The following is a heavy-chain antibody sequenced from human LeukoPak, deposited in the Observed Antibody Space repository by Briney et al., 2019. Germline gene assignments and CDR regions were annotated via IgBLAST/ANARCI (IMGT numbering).Heavy chain of an antibody. CDR3: ARDGSSGSLVLGHAFDI. CDR1: GFTFDDYA. J-gene: IGHJ3*02. Sequence: GRSLRLSCAASGFTFDDYAMHWVRQAPGKGLEWVSGISWNSGSIGYADSVKGRFTISRDNAKNSLYLQMNSLRAEDTAVYYCARDGSSGSLVLGHAFDIWGQGTMVTVSS. CDR2: ISWNSGSI. V-gene: IGHV3-9*01. D-gene: IGHD3-10*01.